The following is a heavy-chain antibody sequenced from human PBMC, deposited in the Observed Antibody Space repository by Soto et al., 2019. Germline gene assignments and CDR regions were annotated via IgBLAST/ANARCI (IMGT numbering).Heavy chain of an antibody. J-gene: IGHJ4*02. Sequence: SETLSLTCTVSAVSISSYYGSWIRQPPGKALEWIGYVYSSGNTSYNPSLKSRLIMSIDTSKNQFSLSLNSVAAADTAVYYCARQGSAALVGSFAYWGQGSLVIVS. V-gene: IGHV4-59*01. CDR2: VYSSGNT. CDR1: AVSISSYY. D-gene: IGHD2-2*01. CDR3: ARQGSAALVGSFAY.